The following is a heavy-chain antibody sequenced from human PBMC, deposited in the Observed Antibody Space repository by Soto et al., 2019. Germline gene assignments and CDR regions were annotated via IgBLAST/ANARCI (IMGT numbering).Heavy chain of an antibody. CDR2: IKQDGSEQ. V-gene: IGHV3-7*05. CDR1: AFTFSRYW. CDR3: AREAV. J-gene: IGHJ6*02. Sequence: EVQLVESGGGLVQPGGSLRLSCAASAFTFSRYWMSWVRQAPGKGLEWVANIKQDGSEQFYVDSVKGRFTISRDNAKNSLYLQMNSQIAEDTPVYYCAREAVWGQGTTVTVSS.